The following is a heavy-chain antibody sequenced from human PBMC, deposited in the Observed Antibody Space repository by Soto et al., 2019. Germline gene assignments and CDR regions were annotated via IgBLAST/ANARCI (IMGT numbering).Heavy chain of an antibody. CDR1: GGSISSGGYY. Sequence: SETLSLTCTVSGGSISSGGYYWSWIRQHPGKGLEWIGYIYYSGSTYYNPSLKSRVTISVDTSKNQFSLKLSSVTAADTAVYYCARAYYGDYLYYYYYGMDVWGQGATVTVSS. J-gene: IGHJ6*02. V-gene: IGHV4-31*03. CDR2: IYYSGST. D-gene: IGHD4-17*01. CDR3: ARAYYGDYLYYYYYGMDV.